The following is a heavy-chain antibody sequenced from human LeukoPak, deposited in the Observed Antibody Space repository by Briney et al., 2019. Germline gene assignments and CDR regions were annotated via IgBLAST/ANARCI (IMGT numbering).Heavy chain of an antibody. CDR3: AQVRPPSGSGWYGGDDY. CDR2: ISSGSSTI. V-gene: IGHV3-48*04. D-gene: IGHD6-19*01. Sequence: AGGSLRLSCAASGFTFSSFSMNWVRQAPGKGLEWVSYISSGSSTIYYADSVKGRFTISRDNSKNTLYLQMNSLRVEDTAVYYCAQVRPPSGSGWYGGDDYWGQGTLVTVSS. J-gene: IGHJ4*02. CDR1: GFTFSSFS.